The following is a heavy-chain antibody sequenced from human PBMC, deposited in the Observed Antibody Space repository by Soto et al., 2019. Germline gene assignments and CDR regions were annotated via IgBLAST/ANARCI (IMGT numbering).Heavy chain of an antibody. CDR2: ISYDGSNK. J-gene: IGHJ4*02. Sequence: GGSLRLSCAASGFTFSSYAMHWVRQAPGKGLEWVAVISYDGSNKYYADSVKGRFTISRDNSKNTLYLQMNSLRAEDTAVYYCARALYTILGVFIPALYYFDYWGQGPLVPVSS. D-gene: IGHD3-3*01. CDR1: GFTFSSYA. CDR3: ARALYTILGVFIPALYYFDY. V-gene: IGHV3-30-3*01.